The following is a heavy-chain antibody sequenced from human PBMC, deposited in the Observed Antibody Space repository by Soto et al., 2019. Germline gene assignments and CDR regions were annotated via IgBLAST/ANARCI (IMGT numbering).Heavy chain of an antibody. V-gene: IGHV1-69*02. CDR3: AASYGSGYRAFDY. CDR2: INPIVSMS. D-gene: IGHD3-10*01. J-gene: IGHJ4*02. CDR1: GDTFSFYT. Sequence: QVQLVQSGTEVKKPGSSVKVSCKASGDTFSFYTINWVRQAPGLGLEWVGRINPIVSMSNYAQKFQGRGSITADKSTSTAYMELRSLRSYDTAMYFCAASYGSGYRAFDYWGQGALVIVSS.